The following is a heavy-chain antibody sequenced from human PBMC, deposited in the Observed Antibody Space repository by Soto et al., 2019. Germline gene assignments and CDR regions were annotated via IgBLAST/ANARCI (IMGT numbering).Heavy chain of an antibody. V-gene: IGHV1-69*01. CDR2: IIPIFGTA. J-gene: IGHJ6*02. D-gene: IGHD6-13*01. Sequence: QVQLVQSGAEVKKPGSSVKVSCKASGGTFSRYAISWVRQAPGQGLEWMGGIIPIFGTANYAQKFQGRVTITADESTSTAYMELRSLRSEDTAVYYCARWASKEIPIHIAAACYYYYGMDVWGQGTTVTVSS. CDR3: ARWASKEIPIHIAAACYYYYGMDV. CDR1: GGTFSRYA.